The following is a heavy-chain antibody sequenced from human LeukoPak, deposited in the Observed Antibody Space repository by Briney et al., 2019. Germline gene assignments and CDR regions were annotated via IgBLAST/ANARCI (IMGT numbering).Heavy chain of an antibody. CDR2: IYYSGST. CDR3: ASRRLYSSSLSGASDI. V-gene: IGHV4-31*03. D-gene: IGHD6-6*01. CDR1: SGSISSGGYY. J-gene: IGHJ3*02. Sequence: SQTLSLTCTVSSGSISSGGYYWSWIRQHPGKGLEWIGYIYYSGSTYYNPSLKSRVTISVDTSKNQFSLKLSSVTAADTAVYYCASRRLYSSSLSGASDIWGQGTMVTVSS.